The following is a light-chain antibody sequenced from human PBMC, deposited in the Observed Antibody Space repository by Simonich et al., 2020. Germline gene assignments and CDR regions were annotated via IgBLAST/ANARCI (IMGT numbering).Light chain of an antibody. Sequence: QSALTQPASVSGSPGQSITISCTGTSSYVGGYNYVSWYQQPPGKAPKLMISDVSKRPSGVSNRFSGSESGNTASLTISGLQAEDEADYYCSSYTSSSTVVFGGGTKLTVL. CDR3: SSYTSSSTVV. J-gene: IGLJ2*01. V-gene: IGLV2-14*01. CDR1: SSYVGGYNY. CDR2: DVS.